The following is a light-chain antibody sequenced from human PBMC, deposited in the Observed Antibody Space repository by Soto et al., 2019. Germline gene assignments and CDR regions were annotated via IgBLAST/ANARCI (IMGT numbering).Light chain of an antibody. V-gene: IGLV2-8*01. Sequence: QSVLTQSPSASGSPGQSVTISCTGTSSDVGNYKYVSWYQQQPGKAPKLMIYEVSKRPSGVPDRFSGSKSGNTASLTVSGLQVEDEDDYYCSSYAGSNLWVFGGGTKLTVL. CDR2: EVS. CDR1: SSDVGNYKY. CDR3: SSYAGSNLWV. J-gene: IGLJ3*02.